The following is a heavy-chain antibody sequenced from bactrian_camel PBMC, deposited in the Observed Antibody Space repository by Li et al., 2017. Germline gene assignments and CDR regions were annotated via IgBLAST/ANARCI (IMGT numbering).Heavy chain of an antibody. D-gene: IGHD1*01. V-gene: IGHV3S1*01. CDR2: ITSSGGTP. Sequence: HVQLVESGGGSVQAGGSLRLSCVVSREISSRYCMAWFRQAPGKGLEWVSLITSSGGTPLYADSVKGRFTVSRDNAKNTLYLQLNSLKTEDTAMYYCATLGAGYSCESWGQGTQVTVS. CDR3: ATLGAGYSCES. J-gene: IGHJ6*01. CDR1: REISSRYC.